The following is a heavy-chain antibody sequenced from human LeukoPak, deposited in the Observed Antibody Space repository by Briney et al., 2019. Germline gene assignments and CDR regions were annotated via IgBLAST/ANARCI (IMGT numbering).Heavy chain of an antibody. CDR1: GFTFSSYG. CDR3: ARPRGAYCGGDCSDF. D-gene: IGHD2-21*02. Sequence: GGSLRLSCAASGFTFSSYGMSWVRQAPGKGLEWVSAISGSGGSTYYADSVKGRFTISRDNSKNTLYLQMNNLRAEDTAVYYCARPRGAYCGGDCSDFWAQGTLVTVSS. J-gene: IGHJ4*02. CDR2: ISGSGGST. V-gene: IGHV3-23*01.